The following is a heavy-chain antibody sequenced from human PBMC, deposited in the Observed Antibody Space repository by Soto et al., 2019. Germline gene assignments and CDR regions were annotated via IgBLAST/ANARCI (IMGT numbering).Heavy chain of an antibody. J-gene: IGHJ6*02. CDR1: GFMFSNFY. Sequence: QVQLVESGGGWVKPGGSLRLSCAASGFMFSNFYMSWVRQAPGKGLEWVSYMRDSGDTMYYADSVRVRFTISRDNAKNSLYLQMNSLRAEDTAVYFCARARRVEVGNYFYGMDGWGQGTTVTVSS. CDR3: ARARRVEVGNYFYGMDG. V-gene: IGHV3-11*01. CDR2: MRDSGDTM. D-gene: IGHD3-22*01.